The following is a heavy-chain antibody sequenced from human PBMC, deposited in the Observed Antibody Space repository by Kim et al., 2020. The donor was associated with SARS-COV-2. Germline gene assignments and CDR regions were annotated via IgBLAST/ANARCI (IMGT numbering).Heavy chain of an antibody. CDR2: IYHSGST. CDR3: ARRDGYNHEAFDI. D-gene: IGHD5-12*01. J-gene: IGHJ3*02. CDR1: GGSISSSNW. V-gene: IGHV4-4*02. Sequence: SETLSLTCAVSGGSISSSNWWSWVRQPPGKGLEWIGEIYHSGSTNYNPSLKSRVTISVDKSKNQFSLKLSSVTAADTAVYYCARRDGYNHEAFDIWGQGTMVTVSS.